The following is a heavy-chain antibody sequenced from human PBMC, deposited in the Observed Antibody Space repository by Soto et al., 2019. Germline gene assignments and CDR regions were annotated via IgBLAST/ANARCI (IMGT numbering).Heavy chain of an antibody. V-gene: IGHV4-30-2*01. J-gene: IGHJ4*02. CDR3: TRGAPVVNNY. CDR2: IYHSGST. D-gene: IGHD3-22*01. CDR1: GGSISSGGYS. Sequence: SETLSLTCAVSGGSISSGGYSWSWIRQPPGKGLEWIGYIYHSGSTYYNPSLKSRVTISVDRSKNQFSLKLSSVTAADTAVYYCTRGAPVVNNYWGQGTLVTVSS.